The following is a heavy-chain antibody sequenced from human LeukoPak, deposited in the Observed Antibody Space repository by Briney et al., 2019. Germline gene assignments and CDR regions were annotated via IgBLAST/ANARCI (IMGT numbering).Heavy chain of an antibody. V-gene: IGHV1-18*01. CDR3: ARDHIAARPDEYWFDP. CDR1: GYTFTTYG. D-gene: IGHD6-6*01. J-gene: IGHJ5*02. CDR2: ISTFNGHT. Sequence: ASVKVSCKASGYTFTTYGISWVRQAPGHGLEWMGWISTFNGHTNYAESRQDRVTMTTDTSTSTVYMELSSLISEDTAVYYCARDHIAARPDEYWFDPWGQGTLVTVSS.